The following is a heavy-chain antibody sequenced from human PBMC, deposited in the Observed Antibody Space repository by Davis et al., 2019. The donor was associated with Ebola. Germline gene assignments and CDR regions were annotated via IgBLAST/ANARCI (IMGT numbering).Heavy chain of an antibody. CDR1: GGSISGDY. CDR2: INHSGST. J-gene: IGHJ5*02. V-gene: IGHV4-34*01. CDR3: ARGRGWLRCIDP. Sequence: SETLSLTCTVSGGSISGDYWSWIRQPPGKGLEWIGEINHSGSTNYNPSLKSRVTISVDTSKNQFSLKLSSVTAADTAVYYCARGRGWLRCIDPWGQGTLVTVSS. D-gene: IGHD5-12*01.